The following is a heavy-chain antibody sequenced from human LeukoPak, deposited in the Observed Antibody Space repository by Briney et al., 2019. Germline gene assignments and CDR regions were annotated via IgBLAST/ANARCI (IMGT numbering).Heavy chain of an antibody. J-gene: IGHJ6*03. D-gene: IGHD6-13*01. CDR2: HYWSANT. CDR1: GGSISSYY. Sequence: SETLFLTCTVSGGSISSYYWSWIRQSPGSVLELIGYHYWSANTNYNPSSKSRVTISVDTSKNQFSLKLSSVTAGDTAVYYCARGSPTRSSSWYSTYRICYYYYMDVWGKGTTVSVSS. CDR3: ARGSPTRSSSWYSTYRICYYYYMDV. V-gene: IGHV4-59*12.